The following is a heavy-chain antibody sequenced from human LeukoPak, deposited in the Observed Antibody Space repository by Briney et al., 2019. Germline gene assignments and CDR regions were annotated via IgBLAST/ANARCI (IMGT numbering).Heavy chain of an antibody. V-gene: IGHV4-34*01. Sequence: PSETLSLTCAVYGGSFSGYYWSWIRQPPGKGLEWIGEINHSGSTNYNPSLKSRVTISVDTSKNQFSLKLSSVTAADTAVYYCARGLIYYDSSGYYYLSSKGYYFDYWGQGTLAAVSS. D-gene: IGHD3-22*01. J-gene: IGHJ4*02. CDR3: ARGLIYYDSSGYYYLSSKGYYFDY. CDR1: GGSFSGYY. CDR2: INHSGST.